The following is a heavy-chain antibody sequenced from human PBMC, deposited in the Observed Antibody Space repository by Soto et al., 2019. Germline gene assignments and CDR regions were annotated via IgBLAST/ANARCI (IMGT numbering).Heavy chain of an antibody. J-gene: IGHJ6*03. CDR3: ARRFGMGGIWSGYNMDV. V-gene: IGHV4-34*01. CDR2: INHSGST. Sequence: SETLSLTCAVYGGSFSGYYWSWIRQPPGKGLEWIGEINHSGSTNYNPSLKSRVTISVDTSKNQFSLKLSSVTAADTAVYYCARRFGMGGIWSGYNMDVWGKGTTVT. CDR1: GGSFSGYY. D-gene: IGHD3-3*01.